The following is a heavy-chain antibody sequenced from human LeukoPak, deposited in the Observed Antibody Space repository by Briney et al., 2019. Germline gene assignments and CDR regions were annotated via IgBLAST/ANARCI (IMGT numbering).Heavy chain of an antibody. CDR1: GFSFSNAW. CDR2: IWYDGSNK. CDR3: AKDYDVVVPAASDY. D-gene: IGHD2-2*01. J-gene: IGHJ4*02. Sequence: GGSLRLSCAASGFSFSNAWMSWVRQAPGKGLEWVAVIWYDGSNKYYADSVKGRFTISRDNSKNTLYLQMNSLRAEDTAVYYCAKDYDVVVPAASDYWGQGTLVTVSS. V-gene: IGHV3-33*06.